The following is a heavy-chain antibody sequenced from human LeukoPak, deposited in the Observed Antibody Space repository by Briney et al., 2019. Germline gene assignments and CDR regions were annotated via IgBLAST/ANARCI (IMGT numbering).Heavy chain of an antibody. V-gene: IGHV3-30*18. CDR3: AKELGGTEIGYSYDYYYYYMDV. D-gene: IGHD5-18*01. CDR1: GFTFSSYG. J-gene: IGHJ6*03. Sequence: GGSLRLSCAASGFTFSSYGMHWVRQAPGKGLEWVAVISYDGSNKYYADSVKGRFTVSRDNSKNTLYLQVNSLRVEDTAVYYCAKELGGTEIGYSYDYYYYYMDVWGKGTTVTVSS. CDR2: ISYDGSNK.